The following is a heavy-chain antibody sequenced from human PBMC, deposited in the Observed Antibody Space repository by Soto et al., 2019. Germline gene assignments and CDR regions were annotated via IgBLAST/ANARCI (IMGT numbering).Heavy chain of an antibody. CDR1: GGSISGFF. CDR3: ARHNPTDNWNYDF. CDR2: MSYDGYT. D-gene: IGHD1-7*01. J-gene: IGHJ4*02. V-gene: IGHV4-59*08. Sequence: SETLSLTCTVSGGSISGFFWSWVRQPPGKGLEWIGYMSYDGYTNYNPSLKSRVAISLDTSKNHFSLDLSSVTAADTAVYYCARHNPTDNWNYDFCGLGTLVTVSS.